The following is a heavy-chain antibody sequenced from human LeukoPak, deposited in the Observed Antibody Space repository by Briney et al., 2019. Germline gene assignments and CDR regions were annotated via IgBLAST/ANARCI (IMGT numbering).Heavy chain of an antibody. CDR1: GYTLTELS. V-gene: IGHV1-24*01. J-gene: IGHJ4*02. D-gene: IGHD3-22*01. CDR3: ATDYYYDSSGSYYTVDY. Sequence: ASVKVSCKVSGYTLTELSMHWVRQAPGKGPEWMGGFDPEDGETFYAQKFQGRVTMTEDTSTDTAYMELSSLRSEDTAVYYCATDYYYDSSGSYYTVDYWGQGTLVTVSS. CDR2: FDPEDGET.